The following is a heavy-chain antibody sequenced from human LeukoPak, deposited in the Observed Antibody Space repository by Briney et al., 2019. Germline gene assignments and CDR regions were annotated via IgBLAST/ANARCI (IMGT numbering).Heavy chain of an antibody. V-gene: IGHV5-51*01. CDR2: IYPGDSDT. CDR3: ARTGYSSGWGGYNWFDP. D-gene: IGHD6-19*01. J-gene: IGHJ5*02. Sequence: GESLKISCKGSGYSFTSYWIGWVRQMPGKGLEWMGIIYPGDSDTRYSPSFQGQVTISADKSISTAYLQWSSLKASDTAMYYCARTGYSSGWGGYNWFDPWGQGTLVTVSS. CDR1: GYSFTSYW.